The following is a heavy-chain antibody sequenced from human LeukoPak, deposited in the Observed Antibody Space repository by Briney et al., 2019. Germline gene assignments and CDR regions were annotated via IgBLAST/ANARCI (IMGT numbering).Heavy chain of an antibody. CDR2: INPNSGGT. D-gene: IGHD7-27*01. CDR3: ARGLPGDYCYHGMDV. Sequence: ASVKVSCKASGYTFTGYYMHWVRQAPGQGLEWMGWINPNSGGTNYAQKFQGRVTMTRDTSISTAYMELSRLRSDDTAVYYCARGLPGDYCYHGMDVWGQGTTVTVSS. V-gene: IGHV1-2*02. J-gene: IGHJ6*02. CDR1: GYTFTGYY.